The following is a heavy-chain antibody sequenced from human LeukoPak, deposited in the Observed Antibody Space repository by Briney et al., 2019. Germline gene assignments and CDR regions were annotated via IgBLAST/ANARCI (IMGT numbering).Heavy chain of an antibody. D-gene: IGHD3-3*01. CDR3: ARCYDFWSGPVACTAFDI. Sequence: SETLSLTCSVSGGSITSSSYYGGWIRQPPEKGLEWIGSIYYTGGTYYSPSLKSRVTISVDTSKNQFSLKLSSVTAADTAVYYCARCYDFWSGPVACTAFDIWGQGTMVTVSS. CDR2: IYYTGGT. V-gene: IGHV4-39*01. J-gene: IGHJ3*02. CDR1: GGSITSSSYY.